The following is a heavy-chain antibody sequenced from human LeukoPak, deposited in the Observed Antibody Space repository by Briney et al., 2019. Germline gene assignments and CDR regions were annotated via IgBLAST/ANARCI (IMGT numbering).Heavy chain of an antibody. Sequence: GGSLILSCAASGFTFSNYAMSWVRQVPGRGLEWVSTISSRGDSTYDADSVKGRFTISRDNSKNTLYLQMNSLRAEDTAVYYCAQSRHLAAGWGQGTLVTVSS. V-gene: IGHV3-23*01. CDR1: GFTFSNYA. J-gene: IGHJ4*02. D-gene: IGHD6-25*01. CDR3: AQSRHLAAG. CDR2: ISSRGDST.